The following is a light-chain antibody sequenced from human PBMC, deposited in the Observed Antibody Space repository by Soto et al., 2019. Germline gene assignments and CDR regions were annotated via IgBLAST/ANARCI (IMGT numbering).Light chain of an antibody. CDR1: SSDVGRYNY. CDR2: EVS. J-gene: IGLJ1*01. V-gene: IGLV2-14*01. Sequence: QSVLTQPASVSGSPGQSITIFCTGTSSDVGRYNYVSWYQQHPGKAPQLMIYEVSDRPSGVSNRSSGSKSGNTASLTISGLQAEDEADYYCSSYTSSSTYVFGTGTKVTV. CDR3: SSYTSSSTYV.